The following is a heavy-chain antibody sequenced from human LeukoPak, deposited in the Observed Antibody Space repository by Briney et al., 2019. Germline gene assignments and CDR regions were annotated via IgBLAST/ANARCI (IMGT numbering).Heavy chain of an antibody. CDR3: ARDAAMANDY. J-gene: IGHJ4*02. CDR1: GFTFSSYG. D-gene: IGHD5-18*01. CDR2: ISGSGGST. Sequence: GGSLRLSCAASGFTFSSYGMSWVRQAPGKGLEWVSAISGSGGSTYYANSVKGRFTISRDNAKSSLYLQMNSLRAEDTAVYYCARDAAMANDYWGQGTPVTVSS. V-gene: IGHV3-23*01.